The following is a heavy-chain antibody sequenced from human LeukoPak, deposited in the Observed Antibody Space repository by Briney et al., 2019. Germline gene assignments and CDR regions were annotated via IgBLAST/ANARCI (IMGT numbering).Heavy chain of an antibody. J-gene: IGHJ3*02. CDR2: IYPGDSDT. CDR3: ARQARSSGYDGFDI. CDR1: GYSFTSYW. Sequence: KRGESLKISCKGSGYSFTSYWIGWVRQMPGKGLEWMGIIYPGDSDTRYSPSFQGQVTISADKSINTAYLQWSTLKASDTAIYYCARQARSSGYDGFDIWGQGTMVTVSS. D-gene: IGHD6-25*01. V-gene: IGHV5-51*01.